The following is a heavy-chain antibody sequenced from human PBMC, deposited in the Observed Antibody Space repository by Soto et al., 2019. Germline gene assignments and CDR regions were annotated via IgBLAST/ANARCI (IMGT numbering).Heavy chain of an antibody. CDR1: GFTLSNYA. Sequence: VQLLESGGDLVQPGGSLRLSCVVSGFTLSNYAMTWVRQAPGKGLEWVSVISGSGDDTYYADSVKGRFTISRDISKNTLYLQKNILRVEDAALYYCAKLSGFSRYGSADSWGQGTLVTVSS. J-gene: IGHJ4*02. V-gene: IGHV3-23*01. D-gene: IGHD3-10*01. CDR3: AKLSGFSRYGSADS. CDR2: ISGSGDDT.